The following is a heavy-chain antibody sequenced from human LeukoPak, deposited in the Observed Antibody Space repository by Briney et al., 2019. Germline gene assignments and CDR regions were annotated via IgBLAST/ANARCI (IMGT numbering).Heavy chain of an antibody. Sequence: PGGSLRLSCAASGFTFSSYGMHWVRRAPGKGLEWVAVISYDGSNKYYADSVKGRFTISRDNSKNTLYLQMNSLRAEDTAVYYCAKDQYSSGKSWGWYYFDYWGQGTLVTVSS. D-gene: IGHD6-19*01. CDR3: AKDQYSSGKSWGWYYFDY. J-gene: IGHJ4*02. CDR1: GFTFSSYG. V-gene: IGHV3-30*18. CDR2: ISYDGSNK.